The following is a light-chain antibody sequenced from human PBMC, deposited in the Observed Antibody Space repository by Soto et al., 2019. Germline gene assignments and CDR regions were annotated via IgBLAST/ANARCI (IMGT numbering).Light chain of an antibody. CDR2: DIF. CDR3: QQRNSWPRNT. V-gene: IGKV3-11*01. CDR1: QSVSSY. Sequence: EIVLTQSPATLSLSPGERATLSCRASQSVSSYLAWYQQKPGQAPRLVIYDIFNRATGIPARFSGSGSGTDFPLPISNLEPEDAAVYYCQQRNSWPRNTFGQGTRLEIK. J-gene: IGKJ2*01.